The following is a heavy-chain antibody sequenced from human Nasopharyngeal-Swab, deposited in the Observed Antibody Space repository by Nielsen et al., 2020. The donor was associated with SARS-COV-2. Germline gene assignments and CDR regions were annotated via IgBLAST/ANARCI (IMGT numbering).Heavy chain of an antibody. D-gene: IGHD2-15*01. CDR2: VSGSGGTT. V-gene: IGHV3-23*01. Sequence: GRQAPGKGLERVSGVSGSGGTTKYADSVKGRFTISRDNSKNKLYLQMHSLRVEDTAVYYGAKDRYCSGGACYFSGLDYWGRGTLVTVSS. J-gene: IGHJ4*02. CDR3: AKDRYCSGGACYFSGLDY.